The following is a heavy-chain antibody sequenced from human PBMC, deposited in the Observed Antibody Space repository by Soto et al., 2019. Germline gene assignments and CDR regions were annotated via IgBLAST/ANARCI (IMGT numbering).Heavy chain of an antibody. Sequence: QVQLVESGGGLVKPGGSLRLSCAASGFTFSDYYMSWIRQAPGKGLEWVSYISSSSSYTNYADSVKGRFTISRDNAKNSLYLKMNSLRAEDTAVYYCARDRLTMVRGGNGMDVWGQGTTVTVSS. V-gene: IGHV3-11*05. CDR1: GFTFSDYY. CDR2: ISSSSSYT. CDR3: ARDRLTMVRGGNGMDV. J-gene: IGHJ6*02. D-gene: IGHD3-10*01.